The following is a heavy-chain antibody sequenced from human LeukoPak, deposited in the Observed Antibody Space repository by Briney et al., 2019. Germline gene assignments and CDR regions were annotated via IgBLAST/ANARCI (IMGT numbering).Heavy chain of an antibody. CDR1: GGSISSYY. D-gene: IGHD5-12*01. Sequence: SETLSLTCTVSGGSISSYYWSWIRQPPGKGLEWIGYIYTSGSTYYNPSLKSRVTISVDTSKNKFSLKLSSVSAADTAVYYCARIFSGYDYYYYYYYYMDVWGKGTTVTVSS. CDR3: ARIFSGYDYYYYYYYYMDV. CDR2: IYTSGST. J-gene: IGHJ6*03. V-gene: IGHV4-4*09.